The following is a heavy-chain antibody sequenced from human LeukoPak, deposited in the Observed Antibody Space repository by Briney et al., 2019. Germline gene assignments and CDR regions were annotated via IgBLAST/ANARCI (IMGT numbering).Heavy chain of an antibody. CDR3: ARVEMATKSMDY. J-gene: IGHJ4*02. Sequence: GGSLRLSCVASGFTFSGDYMSWVRQAPGKGLERVSVIYTGGRTYYSDSVKGRFTISRHISENTIYLQMNSLRVEDTAVYYCARVEMATKSMDYWGQGTLVTVSS. D-gene: IGHD5-24*01. CDR2: IYTGGRT. V-gene: IGHV3-53*04. CDR1: GFTFSGDY.